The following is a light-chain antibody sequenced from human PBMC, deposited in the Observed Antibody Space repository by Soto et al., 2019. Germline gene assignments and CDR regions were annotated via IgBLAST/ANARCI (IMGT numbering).Light chain of an antibody. J-gene: IGKJ2*01. V-gene: IGKV3-20*01. CDR3: QQYGSSTGYT. Sequence: EIVLTQSPGTLSLSPGERATLSCRASQSVSSSYLAWYQQKPGQAPRLLIYDASSRATGIPDRFSGSGSGTDVALTISRMKPEDFAVYYCQQYGSSTGYTFGQGTKLEIK. CDR1: QSVSSSY. CDR2: DAS.